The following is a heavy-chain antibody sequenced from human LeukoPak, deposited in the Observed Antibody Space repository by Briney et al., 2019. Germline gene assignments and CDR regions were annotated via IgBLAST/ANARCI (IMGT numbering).Heavy chain of an antibody. CDR3: AKDPQDYGGNSSLLGY. D-gene: IGHD4-23*01. CDR2: ISGSGGST. Sequence: GGSLRLSCAASGFTFSSYAMSWVRQAPGKGLEWVSAISGSGGSTYYADSVKGRFTISRDNSKNTLYLQMNSLRAEDTAVYYCAKDPQDYGGNSSLLGYWGQGTLVTVSS. J-gene: IGHJ4*02. CDR1: GFTFSSYA. V-gene: IGHV3-23*01.